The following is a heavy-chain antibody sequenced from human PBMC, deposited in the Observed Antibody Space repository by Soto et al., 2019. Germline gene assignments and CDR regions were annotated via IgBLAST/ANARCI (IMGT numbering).Heavy chain of an antibody. D-gene: IGHD6-6*01. CDR1: GFTFSSYA. CDR2: ISGSGGST. Sequence: EVQLLESGGGLVQPGGSLRLSCAASGFTFSSYAMSWVRQAPGKGLEWVSAISGSGGSTYYADSVKGRFTISRDNSKNTLNLQMNSLRADDTAVYYCAKDMEAARLYDAFDIWGQGTMVTVSS. V-gene: IGHV3-23*01. J-gene: IGHJ3*02. CDR3: AKDMEAARLYDAFDI.